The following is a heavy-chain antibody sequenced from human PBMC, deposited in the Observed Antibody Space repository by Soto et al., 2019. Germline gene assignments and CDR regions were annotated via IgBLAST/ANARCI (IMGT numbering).Heavy chain of an antibody. CDR2: ISRHNGDT. CDR3: AKGSYGDYSFDP. V-gene: IGHV1-18*01. J-gene: IGHJ5*02. CDR1: GYTLNSYG. Sequence: QGQLVQSGAEVKEPGASVKVSCKASGYTLNSYGITWVRQAPGQGLEWMGWISRHNGDTRYAERLQGRVTMTTDTSTNTAYMELRSLRSDDTAVYYCAKGSYGDYSFDPWGQGTLVSVSS. D-gene: IGHD4-17*01.